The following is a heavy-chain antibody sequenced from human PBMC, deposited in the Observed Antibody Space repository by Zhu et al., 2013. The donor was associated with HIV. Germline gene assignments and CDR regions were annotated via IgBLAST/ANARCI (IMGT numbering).Heavy chain of an antibody. CDR2: IYYSGST. Sequence: VQLQESGPGLVKPSETLSLTCTVPGGSISSYYWSWIRQPPGKGLEWIGYIYYSGSTNYSPSLKSRVTISVDTSKNQFSLKLSSVTAADTAVYYCARGDYGSGSYYRSYYYYYYMDVWGKGTTVTVSS. J-gene: IGHJ6*03. CDR1: GGSISSYY. D-gene: IGHD3-10*01. V-gene: IGHV4-59*01. CDR3: ARGDYGSGSYYRSYYYYYYMDV.